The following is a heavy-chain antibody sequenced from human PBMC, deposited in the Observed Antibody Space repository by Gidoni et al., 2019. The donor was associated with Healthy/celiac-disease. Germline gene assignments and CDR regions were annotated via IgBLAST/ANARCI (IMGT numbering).Heavy chain of an antibody. CDR3: ARDRKGYFDSDAFDI. CDR1: GYTFTSYA. D-gene: IGHD3-9*01. CDR2: INAGNGNT. Sequence: QVQLVQSGAEVKKPGASVKVSCKASGYTFTSYAMHWVRQPPGQRLEWMGWINAGNGNTKYSQKFQGRVTITRDTSASTAYMELSSLRSEDTAVYYCARDRKGYFDSDAFDIWGQGTMVTVSS. J-gene: IGHJ3*02. V-gene: IGHV1-3*01.